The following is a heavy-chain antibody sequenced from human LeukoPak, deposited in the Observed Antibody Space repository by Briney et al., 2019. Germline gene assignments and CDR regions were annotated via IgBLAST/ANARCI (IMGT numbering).Heavy chain of an antibody. Sequence: GGSLRLSCAASGFTFSSYSMNWVRQAPGKGLEWVSSISSSSSYIYYADSVEGRFTISRDNAKNSLYLQMNSLRVEDTAVYYCATGGAPGGRFEYWGQGALVTVSS. CDR2: ISSSSSYI. CDR3: ATGGAPGGRFEY. CDR1: GFTFSSYS. D-gene: IGHD3-16*01. J-gene: IGHJ4*02. V-gene: IGHV3-21*01.